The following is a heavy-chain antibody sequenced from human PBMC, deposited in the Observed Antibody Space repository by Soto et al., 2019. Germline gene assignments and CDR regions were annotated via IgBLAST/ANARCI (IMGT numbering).Heavy chain of an antibody. CDR1: GFTFSSYA. V-gene: IGHV3-23*01. D-gene: IGHD3-3*01. J-gene: IGHJ5*02. Sequence: PGGSLRLSCAASGFTFSSYAMSWVRQAPGKGLEWASAISGSGGSTYYADSVKGRFTISRDNSKNTLYLQMNSLRAEDTAVYYCAKDRGDYDFWSGYFNWFDPWGQGTLVTVS. CDR3: AKDRGDYDFWSGYFNWFDP. CDR2: ISGSGGST.